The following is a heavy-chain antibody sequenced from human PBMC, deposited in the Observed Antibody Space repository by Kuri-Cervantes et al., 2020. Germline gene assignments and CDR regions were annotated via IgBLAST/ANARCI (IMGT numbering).Heavy chain of an antibody. V-gene: IGHV3-53*01. J-gene: IGHJ6*02. CDR1: GFTVSSNY. Sequence: GGSLRLSCAASGFTVSSNYMSWVRQAPGKGLEWVSVIYSGGSTYYADSVKGRFTISRDNSKNTLYLQMNSLRAEDTAVYYCARDRVAARLYYYYGMDVWGQGTTVTVSS. D-gene: IGHD6-6*01. CDR2: IYSGGST. CDR3: ARDRVAARLYYYYGMDV.